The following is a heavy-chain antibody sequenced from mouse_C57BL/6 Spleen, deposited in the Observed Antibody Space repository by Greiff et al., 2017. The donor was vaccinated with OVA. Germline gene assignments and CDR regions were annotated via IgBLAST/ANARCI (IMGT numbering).Heavy chain of an antibody. J-gene: IGHJ4*01. CDR1: EYDFPSHY. CDR3: SRQPLWLRGAMDY. V-gene: IGHV5-2*01. Sequence: EVMLVESGGGLVQPGESLKLSCESPEYDFPSHYLSWFRQTPEKRLVLVAAITSDGGSYSSTDTMERRFIISSDTTKKTLYLQMSSLRSEDTALYYRSRQPLWLRGAMDYWGQGTSVAVYS. CDR2: ITSDGGSY. D-gene: IGHD2-2*01.